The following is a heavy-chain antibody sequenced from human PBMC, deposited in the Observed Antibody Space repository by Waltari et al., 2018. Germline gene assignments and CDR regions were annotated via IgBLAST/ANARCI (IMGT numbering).Heavy chain of an antibody. J-gene: IGHJ3*02. CDR3: ARERSTSGFDI. V-gene: IGHV4-59*01. D-gene: IGHD2-2*01. Sequence: QVQLQESGPGLVKPSENLSLTCTVSGGSISRYYWSWIRQPPGKGLEWIGYIYYSGSTNYNPSLKSRVTISVDTSKNQFSLKLSSVTAADTAVYYCARERSTSGFDIWGQGTMVTVSS. CDR2: IYYSGST. CDR1: GGSISRYY.